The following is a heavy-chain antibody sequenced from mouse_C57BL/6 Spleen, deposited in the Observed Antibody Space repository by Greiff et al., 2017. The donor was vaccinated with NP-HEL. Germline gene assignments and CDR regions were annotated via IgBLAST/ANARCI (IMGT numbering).Heavy chain of an antibody. D-gene: IGHD4-1*01. CDR3: AKAGTGGYAMDY. CDR2: IWRGGST. CDR1: GFSLTSYG. J-gene: IGHJ4*01. V-gene: IGHV2-5*01. Sequence: VKLLESGPGLVQPSQSLSITCTVSGFSLTSYGVHWVRQSPGKGLEWLGVIWRGGSTDYNAAFMSRLSITKDNSKSQVFFKMNSLQADDTAIYYCAKAGTGGYAMDYWGQGTSVTVSS.